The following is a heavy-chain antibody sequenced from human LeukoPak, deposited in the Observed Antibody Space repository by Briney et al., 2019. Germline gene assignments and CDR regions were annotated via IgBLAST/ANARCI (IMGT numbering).Heavy chain of an antibody. CDR1: GFTFSSYE. CDR3: AELGITMIGGV. D-gene: IGHD3-10*02. CDR2: ISASSRVI. V-gene: IGHV3-48*03. Sequence: PGGSLRLSCAASGFTFSSYEMNWVRQAPGKGLEWLSYISASSRVIYYGDSVKGRFTISRDNAKNSLYLQLNSLRAEDTAVYYCAELGITMIGGVWGKGTTVTISS. J-gene: IGHJ6*04.